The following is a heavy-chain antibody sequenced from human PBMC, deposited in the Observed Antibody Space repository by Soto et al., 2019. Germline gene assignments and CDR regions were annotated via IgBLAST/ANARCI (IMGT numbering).Heavy chain of an antibody. J-gene: IGHJ5*02. D-gene: IGHD6-13*01. V-gene: IGHV4-59*01. CDR3: ARSSYSSSWHHPKGDNWFDP. CDR1: GSYISSYY. Sequence: SETLSLTCLLAGSYISSYYLSYIRQPPGKGLEWIGYIYYSGSTNYNPSLKSRVTISVDTSKNQFSLRLSPVTAAETAVYYCARSSYSSSWHHPKGDNWFDPWGQGTLVTVS. CDR2: IYYSGST.